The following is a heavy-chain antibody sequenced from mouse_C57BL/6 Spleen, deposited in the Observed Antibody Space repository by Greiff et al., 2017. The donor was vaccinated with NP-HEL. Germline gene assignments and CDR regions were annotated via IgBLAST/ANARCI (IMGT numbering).Heavy chain of an antibody. CDR2: IYPSDSAT. CDR3: ARDDYDDAMDY. V-gene: IGHV1-61*01. CDR1: GYTFTSYW. D-gene: IGHD2-4*01. J-gene: IGHJ4*01. Sequence: QVQLQQPGAELVRPGSSVKLSCKASGYTFTSYWLDWVQQRPGQGLAWLGNIYPSDSATPSHPKFKDQATLTVDKSSSTAYMQLSSLTSEDSAVYYCARDDYDDAMDYWGQGTSVTVSS.